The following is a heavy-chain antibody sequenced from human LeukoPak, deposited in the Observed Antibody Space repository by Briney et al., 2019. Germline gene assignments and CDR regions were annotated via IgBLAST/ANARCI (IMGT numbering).Heavy chain of an antibody. D-gene: IGHD3-10*01. CDR3: AKRPDYFGSGFDY. V-gene: IGHV3-23*01. J-gene: IGHJ4*02. CDR1: GFTFSSYA. Sequence: PGESLRLSCAASGFTFSSYAMSWVRQAPGKGLEWVSAISGSGGSTYYADSVKGRFTISRDNSKNTLYLQMNSLRAEDTAVYYCAKRPDYFGSGFDYWGRGTLVTVSS. CDR2: ISGSGGST.